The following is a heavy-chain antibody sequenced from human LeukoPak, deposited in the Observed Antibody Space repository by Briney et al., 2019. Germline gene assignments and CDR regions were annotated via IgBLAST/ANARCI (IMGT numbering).Heavy chain of an antibody. J-gene: IGHJ3*02. D-gene: IGHD3-10*02. CDR3: ARDRPVWFDPITMSI. V-gene: IGHV4-38-2*02. CDR1: GYSISSGYY. Sequence: PSETLSLTCSVSGYSISSGYYWGWIRQPLGEGLVWIGSIYHSGSTYYNSSPKSRVTISVDTSKNQFSLKLSSVTAADTAVYYCARDRPVWFDPITMSIWGQGTMVTVSS. CDR2: IYHSGST.